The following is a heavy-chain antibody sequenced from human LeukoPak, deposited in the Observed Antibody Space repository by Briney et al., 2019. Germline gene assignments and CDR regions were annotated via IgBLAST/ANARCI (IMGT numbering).Heavy chain of an antibody. D-gene: IGHD3-10*01. CDR1: GFTFSSYA. CDR2: ISYDGSNK. V-gene: IGHV3-30*04. CDR3: ARGPSFYGSGTPFDI. J-gene: IGHJ3*02. Sequence: GGSLRLSCAASGFTFSSYAMHWVRQAPGKGLEWVAVISYDGSNKYYADSVKGRFTISRDNSKNTLYLQMNSLRAEDTAVYYCARGPSFYGSGTPFDIWGQGTMVTVSS.